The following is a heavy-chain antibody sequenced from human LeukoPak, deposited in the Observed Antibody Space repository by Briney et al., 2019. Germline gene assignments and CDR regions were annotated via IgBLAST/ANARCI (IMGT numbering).Heavy chain of an antibody. D-gene: IGHD3-3*01. J-gene: IGHJ3*02. CDR3: ARDTDDFQGLDI. CDR1: KFTFSSYA. Sequence: GGSLRLSCVASKFTFSSYALTWVRQAPGKGLEWVSAISGRGGTTYYADSVKGRFTISRDNFKNTLYLQMNSLRAEDTAVYYCARDTDDFQGLDIWGQGTRVTVSS. V-gene: IGHV3-23*01. CDR2: ISGRGGTT.